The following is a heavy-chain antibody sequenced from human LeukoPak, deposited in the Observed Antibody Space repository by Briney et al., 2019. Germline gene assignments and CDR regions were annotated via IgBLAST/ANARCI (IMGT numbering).Heavy chain of an antibody. J-gene: IGHJ4*02. D-gene: IGHD1-26*01. Sequence: GGSLRLSCAASGFTFSSYSMNWVRQAPGKGLVWVSRISPDGSSTTYADSVKGRFTISRDNAKDTLYLQMNSLRAEDTAVYYCAGHHQAYSRTYWGQGTLVTVSS. CDR3: AGHHQAYSRTY. V-gene: IGHV3-74*01. CDR2: ISPDGSST. CDR1: GFTFSSYS.